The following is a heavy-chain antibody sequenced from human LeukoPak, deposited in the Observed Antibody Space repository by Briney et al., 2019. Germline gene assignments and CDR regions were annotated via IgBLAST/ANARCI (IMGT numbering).Heavy chain of an antibody. D-gene: IGHD6-6*01. CDR2: IYYSGST. CDR3: AREGVAARPGLYYFDY. CDR1: GGSISSYY. Sequence: SETLSLTCTVSGGSISSYYWSWIRQPPGKGLEWIGYIYYSGSTNYNPSLKSRFTISVHTSKTQFSLKLSSVTAADTAVYYCAREGVAARPGLYYFDYWGQGTLVTVSS. J-gene: IGHJ4*02. V-gene: IGHV4-59*01.